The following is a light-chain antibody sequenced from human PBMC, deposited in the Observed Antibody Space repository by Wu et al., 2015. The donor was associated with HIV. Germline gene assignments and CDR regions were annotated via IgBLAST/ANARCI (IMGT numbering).Light chain of an antibody. CDR1: QSVSSSY. Sequence: EIVMTQSPAIVSVSPGERATLSCRASQSVSSSYLAWYQQKPGQAPRLLIYGASSRATGIPDRFSGSGSGTDFTLTISRLEPEDFAVYYCQQYGSSPRTFGQGTKVEIK. CDR2: GAS. CDR3: QQYGSSPRT. V-gene: IGKV3-20*01. J-gene: IGKJ1*01.